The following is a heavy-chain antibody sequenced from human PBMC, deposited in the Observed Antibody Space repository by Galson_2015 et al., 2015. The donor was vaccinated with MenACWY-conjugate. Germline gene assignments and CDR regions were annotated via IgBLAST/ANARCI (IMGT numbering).Heavy chain of an antibody. J-gene: IGHJ2*01. CDR2: IRYDGSNK. V-gene: IGHV3-30*02. CDR1: GFTFSDYY. D-gene: IGHD4-23*01. CDR3: ARVRTTVVTRVWYFDL. Sequence: SLRLSCAASGFTFSDYYMSWIRQAPGKGLEWVAFIRYDGSNKYYADSVKGRFTISRDNSKNTLYLQMNSLRAEDTAVYYCARVRTTVVTRVWYFDLWGRGTLVTVSS.